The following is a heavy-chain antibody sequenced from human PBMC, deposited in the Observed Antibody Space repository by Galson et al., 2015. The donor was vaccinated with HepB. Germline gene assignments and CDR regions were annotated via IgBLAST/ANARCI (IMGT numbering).Heavy chain of an antibody. J-gene: IGHJ4*02. Sequence: SLRLSCAASGFTFSSYSMNWVRLAPGKGLEWVSYISSSSSTIYYADSVKGRFTISRDNAKNSLYLQMNSLRAEDTAVYYCARATGIAAAGPFDYWGQGTLVTVSS. D-gene: IGHD6-13*01. CDR3: ARATGIAAAGPFDY. V-gene: IGHV3-48*01. CDR1: GFTFSSYS. CDR2: ISSSSSTI.